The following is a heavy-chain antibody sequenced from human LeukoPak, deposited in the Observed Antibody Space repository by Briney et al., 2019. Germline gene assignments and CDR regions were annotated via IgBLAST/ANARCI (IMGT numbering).Heavy chain of an antibody. J-gene: IGHJ3*02. D-gene: IGHD1-26*01. CDR1: GGSISSYY. Sequence: SETLSLTCTVSGGSISSYYWSWIRQPPGKGLEWIGYIYYSGSTNYNPSLKSRVTISVDTSKNQFSLKLSSVTAADTAVYYCAREWGATGDKHAFDIWGQGTMVTVSS. CDR3: AREWGATGDKHAFDI. CDR2: IYYSGST. V-gene: IGHV4-59*01.